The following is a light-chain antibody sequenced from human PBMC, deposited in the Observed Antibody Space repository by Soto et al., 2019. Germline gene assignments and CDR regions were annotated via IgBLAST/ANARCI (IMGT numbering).Light chain of an antibody. CDR3: AAWDDRLSGRV. V-gene: IGLV1-44*01. J-gene: IGLJ1*01. CDR2: NND. Sequence: QAVVTQPPSAYGPPGQRVTISFSGSSSNIGANTVNWYQQLPGTAPKLRISNNDQRPSGVPDRFSGYKAGTSASLAISGLQSEDDDDYYCAAWDDRLSGRVFGSGTKLTV. CDR1: SSNIGANT.